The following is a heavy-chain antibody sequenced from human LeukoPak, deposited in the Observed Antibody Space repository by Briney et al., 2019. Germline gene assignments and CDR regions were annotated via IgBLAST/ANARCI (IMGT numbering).Heavy chain of an antibody. V-gene: IGHV6-1*01. J-gene: IGHJ5*02. CDR2: TWYRSKWYF. D-gene: IGHD3-22*01. Sequence: SQTLSLTCVVLGESVSSNSGAWNWIRQSPSRGLEWLGRTWYRSKWYFDYGVSVEGRITIKADTSTNQVSLQVDSVTPEDTAVYYCAGGSVPFHYDASGHSYSFDPWGQGTLVTVSS. CDR1: GESVSSNSGA. CDR3: AGGSVPFHYDASGHSYSFDP.